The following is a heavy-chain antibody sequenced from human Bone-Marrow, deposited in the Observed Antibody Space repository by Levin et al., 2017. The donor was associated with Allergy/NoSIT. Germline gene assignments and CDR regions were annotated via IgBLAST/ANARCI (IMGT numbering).Heavy chain of an antibody. V-gene: IGHV3-49*03. Sequence: SCTASGFTFGDYAMSWFRQAPGKGLEWVGFIRSKAYGGTTEYAASVKGRFTISRDDSKSIAYLKMNSLKTVDTAVYYCTCSVPESATRPEFDYWGQGTLVTVSS. CDR3: TCSVPESATRPEFDY. J-gene: IGHJ4*02. CDR2: IRSKAYGGTT. D-gene: IGHD2-15*01. CDR1: GFTFGDYA.